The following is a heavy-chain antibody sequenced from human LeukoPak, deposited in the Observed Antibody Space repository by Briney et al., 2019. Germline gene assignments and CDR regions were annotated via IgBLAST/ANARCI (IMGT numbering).Heavy chain of an antibody. D-gene: IGHD3-10*01. Sequence: HPGGSLRLSCAASGFTFSNYGLHWVRQAPGKGLEWVALISTDGGNKNYADSVKGRFTISRDNSKNTVFLQMNSLRPEDTAVYYCVKDSSTTWFGGDSKWGRGTLVTVSS. V-gene: IGHV3-30*18. J-gene: IGHJ4*02. CDR2: ISTDGGNK. CDR1: GFTFSNYG. CDR3: VKDSSTTWFGGDSK.